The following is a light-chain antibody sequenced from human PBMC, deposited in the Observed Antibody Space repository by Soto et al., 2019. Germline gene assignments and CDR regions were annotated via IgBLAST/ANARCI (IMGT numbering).Light chain of an antibody. V-gene: IGLV6-57*04. CDR2: EDN. Sequence: LTQPHSVSESPGKAVTISCTRSSGSIASAHVLWSQQRPGSAPTTVIYEDNKRPSGVPERFSGSTDSSSNSASLTISGLTTEDEADYYCQSYDDNIVLFGGGTKLTVL. CDR3: QSYDDNIVL. J-gene: IGLJ2*01. CDR1: SGSIASAH.